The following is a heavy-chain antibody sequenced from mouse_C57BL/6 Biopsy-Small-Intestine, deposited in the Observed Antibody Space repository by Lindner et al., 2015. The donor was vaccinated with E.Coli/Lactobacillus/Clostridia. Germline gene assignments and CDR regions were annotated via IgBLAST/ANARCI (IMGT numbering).Heavy chain of an antibody. V-gene: IGHV1-80*01. Sequence: VQLQESGAELVKPGASVKISCKASGYAFSSYWMNWVKQRPGKGLEWIGQIYPGDGDTNYNGKFKGKATLTADKSSSTAYMQLSSLTSEDSAVYFCARSYYYGSGYFDVWGTGTTVTVSS. CDR3: ARSYYYGSGYFDV. CDR2: IYPGDGDT. J-gene: IGHJ1*03. D-gene: IGHD1-1*01. CDR1: GYAFSSYW.